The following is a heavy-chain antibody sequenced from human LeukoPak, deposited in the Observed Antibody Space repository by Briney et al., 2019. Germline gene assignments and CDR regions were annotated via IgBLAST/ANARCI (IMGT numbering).Heavy chain of an antibody. V-gene: IGHV4-4*07. Sequence: SETLSLTRSLSGGAIISFYWSWIRQPAGKGPEWIGRIYPTGNTDHNPSLKSRVTMSTDLSKKQFSLRLRSVTAADTAVYYCARLKFYDSTGYSPGYYMDVWGKGTAVTVSS. CDR1: GGAIISFY. J-gene: IGHJ6*03. CDR3: ARLKFYDSTGYSPGYYMDV. CDR2: IYPTGNT. D-gene: IGHD3-22*01.